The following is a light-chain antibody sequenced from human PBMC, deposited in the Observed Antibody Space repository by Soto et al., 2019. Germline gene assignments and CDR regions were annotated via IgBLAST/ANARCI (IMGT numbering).Light chain of an antibody. J-gene: IGKJ1*01. V-gene: IGKV3-20*01. Sequence: EIVLTQSPGTLSLSPGERATLSCRASQSVSSNYLTWYQQKPGQAPRLLIYGSSSRAAGIPDRFSGGGSGTHFTLNISRLEPDDFAVYYCQQYGSSPRTFGQGTKVEIK. CDR1: QSVSSNY. CDR3: QQYGSSPRT. CDR2: GSS.